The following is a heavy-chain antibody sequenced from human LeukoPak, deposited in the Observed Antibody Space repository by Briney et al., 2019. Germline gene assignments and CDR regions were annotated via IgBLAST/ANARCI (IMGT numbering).Heavy chain of an antibody. D-gene: IGHD2-15*01. CDR2: ISYDGSNK. CDR1: GFTFSSYG. CDR3: AKGDIVVGGYDY. Sequence: PGRSLRLSYAAYGFTFSSYGMHWVRQAPGKGLEWVAVISYDGSNKYYADTVKGRFTISRDKSKYTLYLQMNRLRAEDTAVYYCAKGDIVVGGYDYWGQGTLVTVSS. V-gene: IGHV3-30*18. J-gene: IGHJ4*02.